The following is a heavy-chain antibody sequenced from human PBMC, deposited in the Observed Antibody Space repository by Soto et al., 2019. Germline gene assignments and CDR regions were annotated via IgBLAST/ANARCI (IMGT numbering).Heavy chain of an antibody. V-gene: IGHV4-31*03. CDR1: GGSITYINNHY. CDR3: ARRWGRNFGY. D-gene: IGHD2-15*01. J-gene: IGHJ4*02. CDR2: IYYSGST. Sequence: PSETLSLTCTVSGGSITYINNHYCSWFRLPPGKGLEWIGYIYYSGSTYYNPSLKSRDNISVDTSKNQFSLKLRSVTAADTAVYYCARRWGRNFGYWGQGTLVTVSS.